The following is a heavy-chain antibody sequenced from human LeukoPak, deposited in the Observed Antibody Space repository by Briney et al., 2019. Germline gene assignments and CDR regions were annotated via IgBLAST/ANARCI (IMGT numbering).Heavy chain of an antibody. V-gene: IGHV4-4*07. Sequence: SETLSLTCTVSGGSISSYQWNWIRQPAGKGLEWIGRIFISGSTNYNPSLKSRVTMSVDTSKNQFSLKLSSVTAADTAVYYCARGYSYGYFDYWGQGTLVTVSS. J-gene: IGHJ4*02. CDR2: IFISGST. CDR3: ARGYSYGYFDY. D-gene: IGHD5-18*01. CDR1: GGSISSYQ.